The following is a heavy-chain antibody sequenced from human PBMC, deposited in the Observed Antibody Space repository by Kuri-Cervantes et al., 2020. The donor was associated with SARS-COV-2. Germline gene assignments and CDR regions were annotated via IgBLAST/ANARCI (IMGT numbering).Heavy chain of an antibody. CDR2: IIPSFGTA. V-gene: IGHV1-69*13. J-gene: IGHJ3*02. Sequence: SVQVTFKGSGYTFTSYGISWVRQARGQGLEWMGGIIPSFGTAHYALKFQGIVTITADESTSTAYMELSSLRSEDTAVYYCARDGVLIMTRDLQADAFDIWGQGTMVTVSS. CDR1: GYTFTSYG. D-gene: IGHD3-16*01. CDR3: ARDGVLIMTRDLQADAFDI.